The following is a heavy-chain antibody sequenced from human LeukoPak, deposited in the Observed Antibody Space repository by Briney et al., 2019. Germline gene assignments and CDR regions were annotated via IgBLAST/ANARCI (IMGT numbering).Heavy chain of an antibody. CDR1: SGSISTYY. CDR2: IFYSGST. V-gene: IGHV4-59*08. J-gene: IGHJ6*02. Sequence: SETLSLTCTVSSGSISTYYWSWIRQPPGKGLEWMGYIFYSGSTTYNPSLSSRLTISVDTSKNQFSLELSSVTAADTAVYYCARQGTSGSYLTGLDVWGQGTTVTVPS. CDR3: ARQGTSGSYLTGLDV. D-gene: IGHD3-22*01.